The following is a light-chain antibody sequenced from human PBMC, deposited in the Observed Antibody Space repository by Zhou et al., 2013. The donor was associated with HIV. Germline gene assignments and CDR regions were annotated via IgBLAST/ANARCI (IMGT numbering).Light chain of an antibody. CDR3: QQYNNWPPRT. CDR1: QSVRSN. J-gene: IGKJ1*01. V-gene: IGKV3-15*01. Sequence: EIVMTQSPGTLSVSPGERATLSCRASQSVRSNLAWYQQKPGQAPRLLIYGASTRATGIPARFSGSGSGTDFTLTISSLQSEDFAVYYCQQYNNWPPRTFGQGTKVGNQT. CDR2: GAS.